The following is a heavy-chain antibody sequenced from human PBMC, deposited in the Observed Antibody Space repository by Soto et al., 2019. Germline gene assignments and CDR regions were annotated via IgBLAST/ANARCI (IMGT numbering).Heavy chain of an antibody. D-gene: IGHD2-15*01. CDR1: SGSISSSNW. Sequence: PSETLSLTCAVSSGSISSSNWWSWVRQPPGKGLEWIGEIYHSGSTNYNPSLKSRVTISVDKSKNQFSLKLSSVTAADTAVYYCARGPCSGGSCYQVGELRSFDYWGQGTLVTVSS. CDR3: ARGPCSGGSCYQVGELRSFDY. V-gene: IGHV4-4*02. J-gene: IGHJ4*02. CDR2: IYHSGST.